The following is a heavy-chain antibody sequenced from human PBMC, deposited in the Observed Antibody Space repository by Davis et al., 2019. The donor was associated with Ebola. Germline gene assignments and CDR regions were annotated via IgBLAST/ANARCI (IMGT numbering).Heavy chain of an antibody. V-gene: IGHV1-69*06. D-gene: IGHD1-7*01. CDR3: ASEGLTNFYYYYGMDV. J-gene: IGHJ6*02. CDR2: IIPIFGTA. CDR1: GGTFSSYA. Sequence: AASVKVSCKASGGTFSSYAISWVRQAPGQGLEWMGGIIPIFGTANYAQKFQGRVTITADKSTSTAYMELSSLRSEDTAVYYCASEGLTNFYYYYGMDVWGQGTTVTVSS.